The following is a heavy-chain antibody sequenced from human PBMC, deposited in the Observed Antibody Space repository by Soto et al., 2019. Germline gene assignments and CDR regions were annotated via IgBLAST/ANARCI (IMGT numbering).Heavy chain of an antibody. CDR1: GFTFSNAW. V-gene: IGHV3-15*01. Sequence: PGGSLRLSCAASGFTFSNAWMSWVRQAPEKGLGWVGRIKSKTDGGTTDYAAPVKGRFTISRDDSKNTLYLQMNSLKTEDTAVYYCTTDDGRRGLNAFDIWGQGTMVTVSS. CDR2: IKSKTDGGTT. CDR3: TTDDGRRGLNAFDI. J-gene: IGHJ3*02.